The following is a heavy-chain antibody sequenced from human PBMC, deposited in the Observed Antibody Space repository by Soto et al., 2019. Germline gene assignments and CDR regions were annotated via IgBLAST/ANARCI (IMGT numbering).Heavy chain of an antibody. CDR2: ISAYNGNT. J-gene: IGHJ4*02. Sequence: ASVKVSCKASGYTFTSYGISWVRQAPGQGLEWMGWISAYNGNTNYAQKLQGRVTMTTDTSTGTAYMELRSLRSDDTAVYYCARDPNLYSSGWSFDYWGQGTLVTVSS. D-gene: IGHD6-19*01. V-gene: IGHV1-18*01. CDR3: ARDPNLYSSGWSFDY. CDR1: GYTFTSYG.